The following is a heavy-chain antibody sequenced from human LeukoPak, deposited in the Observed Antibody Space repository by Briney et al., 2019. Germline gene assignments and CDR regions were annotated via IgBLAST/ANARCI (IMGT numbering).Heavy chain of an antibody. CDR1: GFTSCSYW. V-gene: IGHV3-7*01. D-gene: IGHD1-26*01. CDR3: TRDTGGSGIYPDY. CDR2: IKQDGSEK. Sequence: PGGSLRLSCAASGFTSCSYWMTWVRQTPGKGLEWVANIKQDGSEKYFWDSVKGRFTISRDNAKNSLYLQMNSLRAEDTAVYYCTRDTGGSGIYPDYWGQGTLVTVSS. J-gene: IGHJ4*02.